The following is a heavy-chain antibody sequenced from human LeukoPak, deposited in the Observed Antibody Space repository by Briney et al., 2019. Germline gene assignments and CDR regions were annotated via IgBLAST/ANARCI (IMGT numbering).Heavy chain of an antibody. J-gene: IGHJ4*02. CDR3: AREPPDYYDSSGYYSGY. CDR1: GFTVSSNY. Sequence: GGSLRLSCAASGFTVSSNYMSWVRQAPGKGLEWVSVIYSGGSTYYADSVKGRFTISRDNSKNTLYLQMNSLRAEDTAVYYCAREPPDYYDSSGYYSGYWGQGTLVTVSS. D-gene: IGHD3-22*01. V-gene: IGHV3-66*01. CDR2: IYSGGST.